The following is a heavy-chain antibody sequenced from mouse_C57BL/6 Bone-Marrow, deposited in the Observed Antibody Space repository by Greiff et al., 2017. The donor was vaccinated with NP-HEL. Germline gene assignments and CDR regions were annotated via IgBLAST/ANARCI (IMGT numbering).Heavy chain of an antibody. CDR1: GYSFTGYY. Sequence: EVQLQESGPELVKPGASVKISCKASGYSFTGYYMNWVKQSPEKSLEWIGEINPRNGGTTYNQKLKAKATLTVDKSSSTAYMQLKSLTSEDSAVYYCARLDDGYLIAYWGQGTLVTVSA. J-gene: IGHJ3*01. V-gene: IGHV1-42*01. CDR2: INPRNGGT. CDR3: ARLDDGYLIAY. D-gene: IGHD2-3*01.